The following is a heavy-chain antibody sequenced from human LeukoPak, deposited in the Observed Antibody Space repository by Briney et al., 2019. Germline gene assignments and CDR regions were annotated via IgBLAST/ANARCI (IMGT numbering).Heavy chain of an antibody. CDR1: GVSIRSYY. CDR2: VYYSGST. V-gene: IGHV4-59*01. D-gene: IGHD5-12*01. J-gene: IGHJ3*01. CDR3: ARDLDSGYGQSAFDF. Sequence: PETLCLSCAVSGVSIRSYYTSWVRQPPRRGLEWIGYVYYSGSTNYTPSLKSRVTTSSDKTKNKFCLNQSSAPVADTTLSYCARDLDSGYGQSAFDFWGQGTLVTVSS.